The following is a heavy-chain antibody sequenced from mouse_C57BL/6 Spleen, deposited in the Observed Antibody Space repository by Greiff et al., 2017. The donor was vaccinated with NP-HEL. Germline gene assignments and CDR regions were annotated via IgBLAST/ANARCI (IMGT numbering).Heavy chain of an antibody. CDR1: GYAFSSSW. J-gene: IGHJ1*03. V-gene: IGHV1-82*01. CDR2: IYPGDGDT. CDR3: AREVVATRYFDV. Sequence: VQLQQSGPELVKPGASVKISCKASGYAFSSSWMNWVKQRPGKGLEWIGRIYPGDGDTNYNGKFKGKATLTADKSSSTAYMQLSSLTSEDSAVYFCAREVVATRYFDVWGTGTTVTVSS. D-gene: IGHD1-1*01.